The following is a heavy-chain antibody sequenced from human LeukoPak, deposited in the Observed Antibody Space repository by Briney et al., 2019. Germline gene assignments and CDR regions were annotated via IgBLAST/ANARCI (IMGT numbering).Heavy chain of an antibody. CDR2: MNPNSGNT. J-gene: IGHJ4*02. D-gene: IGHD5-18*01. CDR3: ARSPYTAILEWYFDY. V-gene: IGHV1-8*01. Sequence: ASVKVSCKASVYTFTSYDINWVRQATGQGLEWMGWMNPNSGNTGYAQKFQGRVTMTRNTSISTAYMELSSLRSEDTAVYYCARSPYTAILEWYFDYWGQGTLVTVSS. CDR1: VYTFTSYD.